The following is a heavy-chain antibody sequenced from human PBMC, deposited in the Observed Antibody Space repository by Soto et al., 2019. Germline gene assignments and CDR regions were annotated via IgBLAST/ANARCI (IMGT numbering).Heavy chain of an antibody. CDR3: ARSGDLVVYLYSYSMNV. CDR1: GYTFTSYG. CDR2: ISAYNGNT. J-gene: IGHJ6*02. D-gene: IGHD2-8*02. Sequence: ASVKVSCKASGYTFTSYGISWVRQAPGQGLEWMGWISAYNGNTNYAQKLQGRVTMTTDTSTSTAYMELRSLRSDDTAVYYFARSGDLVVYLYSYSMNVWAQGTTVSAS. V-gene: IGHV1-18*01.